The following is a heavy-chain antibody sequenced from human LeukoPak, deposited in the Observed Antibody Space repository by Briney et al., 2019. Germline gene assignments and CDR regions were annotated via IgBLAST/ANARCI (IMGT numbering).Heavy chain of an antibody. Sequence: GGSLRLSCAASGFTVSSNYMSWVRQAPGKGLEWVSVIYSGGSTYYADSVKGRFTISRDNSKNTLYLQMNSLRAEDTAVYYCARERLLNAFDIWGQGTMVTVSS. D-gene: IGHD1-26*01. V-gene: IGHV3-53*01. CDR3: ARERLLNAFDI. CDR2: IYSGGST. CDR1: GFTVSSNY. J-gene: IGHJ3*02.